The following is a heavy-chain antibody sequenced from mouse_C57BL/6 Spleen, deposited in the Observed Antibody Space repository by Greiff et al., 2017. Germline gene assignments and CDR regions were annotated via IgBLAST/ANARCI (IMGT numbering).Heavy chain of an antibody. D-gene: IGHD2-1*01. CDR3: AGSRGNDAWFAY. J-gene: IGHJ3*01. V-gene: IGHV1-26*01. CDR1: GYTFTDYY. CDR2: INPNNGGT. Sequence: VQLQQSGPELVKPGASVKLSCTASGYTFTDYYMHWVKQSHGKGLEWIGEINPNNGGTNYNQKFKGRATLTVDKSSSTAYLELRSLTSEDAAVYYCAGSRGNDAWFAYWGQGTLVTVSA.